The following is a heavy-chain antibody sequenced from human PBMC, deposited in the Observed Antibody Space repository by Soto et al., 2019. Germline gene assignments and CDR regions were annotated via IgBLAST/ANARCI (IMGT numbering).Heavy chain of an antibody. Sequence: QVQLQQWGAGLLKPSETLSLTCAIYGGSFSGYYWNWIRQPPGKGLEWIGEINESGSTNYNPSLKSAFTRSVDASTNHFSLNLNSVTAADTAVYYCAAYFSESYRSLNCFDPWGQGTPVTVSS. J-gene: IGHJ5*02. CDR1: GGSFSGYY. V-gene: IGHV4-34*01. CDR3: AAYFSESYRSLNCFDP. CDR2: INESGST. D-gene: IGHD3-16*02.